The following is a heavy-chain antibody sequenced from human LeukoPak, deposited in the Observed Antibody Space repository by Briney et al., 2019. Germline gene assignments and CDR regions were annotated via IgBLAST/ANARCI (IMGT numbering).Heavy chain of an antibody. D-gene: IGHD3-9*01. CDR3: ARVEGGSDILTGYYGYYFDY. V-gene: IGHV1-18*01. Sequence: ASVKVSCKASGYTFTSYGISWVRQAPGQGLEWMGWISACNGNTNYAQKLQGRVTMTTDTSTSTAYMELRSLRSDDTAVYYCARVEGGSDILTGYYGYYFDYWGQGTLVTVSS. CDR1: GYTFTSYG. J-gene: IGHJ4*02. CDR2: ISACNGNT.